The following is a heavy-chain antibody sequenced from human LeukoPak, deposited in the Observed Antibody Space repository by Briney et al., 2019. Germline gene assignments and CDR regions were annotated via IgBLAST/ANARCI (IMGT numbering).Heavy chain of an antibody. V-gene: IGHV4-39*01. CDR2: IYYSGST. D-gene: IGHD3-10*01. CDR1: GGSIGSYY. J-gene: IGHJ4*02. Sequence: SETLSLTCTVSGGSIGSYYWGWIRQPPGKGLEWIGSIYYSGSTYYNPSLKSRVTISVDTSKNQFSLKLSSVTAADTAVHYCAYGSGSSWDYWGQGTLVTVSS. CDR3: AYGSGSSWDY.